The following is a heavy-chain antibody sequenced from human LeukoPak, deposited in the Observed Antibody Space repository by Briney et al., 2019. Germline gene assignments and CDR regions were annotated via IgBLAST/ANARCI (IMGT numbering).Heavy chain of an antibody. CDR1: GXTFSSYA. Sequence: PGGSLRLSCTASGXTFSSYAMHWVRQAPGKGLEWMAVISYDGSNKYYADSVKGRFTISRDNSKSTLYMQMDSLRAEDTAVYYCARDPHPAVWFGEPRDAFDIWGQGTMVTVSS. CDR2: ISYDGSNK. V-gene: IGHV3-30-3*01. J-gene: IGHJ3*02. CDR3: ARDPHPAVWFGEPRDAFDI. D-gene: IGHD3-10*01.